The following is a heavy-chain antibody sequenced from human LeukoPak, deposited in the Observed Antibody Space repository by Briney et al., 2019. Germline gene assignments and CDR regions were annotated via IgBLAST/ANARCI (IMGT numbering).Heavy chain of an antibody. Sequence: PSETLSLTCTVSGGSISSYYWSWIRQPPGKGLEWIGYMYYSGSTNYNPSLKSRVTISVDTSKNQFSLKLSSVTAADTAVYYCARDRRRYSSSWYWGGVDYWGQGTLVTVSS. CDR3: ARDRRRYSSSWYWGGVDY. CDR1: GGSISSYY. V-gene: IGHV4-59*01. D-gene: IGHD6-13*01. CDR2: MYYSGST. J-gene: IGHJ4*02.